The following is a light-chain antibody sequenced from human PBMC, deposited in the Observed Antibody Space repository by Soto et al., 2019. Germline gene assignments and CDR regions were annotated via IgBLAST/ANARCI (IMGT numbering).Light chain of an antibody. V-gene: IGKV3-20*01. CDR2: GAS. CDR3: HQYGSLYT. J-gene: IGKJ2*01. Sequence: EIVLTQSPGTLSLSPGERATLSCRASQSVSSNYLAWYQQKPGQAPRLLIYGASSRATGIPDRFSGSGSGTDFPLTISRLEPEDFAVYYCHQYGSLYTFGQGTKVEIK. CDR1: QSVSSNY.